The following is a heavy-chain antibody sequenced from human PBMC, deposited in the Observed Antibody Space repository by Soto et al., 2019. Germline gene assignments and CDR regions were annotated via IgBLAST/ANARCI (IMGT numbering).Heavy chain of an antibody. CDR3: ARTLYCSSTSCFPGYAFDI. CDR1: GGTFSSYA. Sequence: PVKVSCKASGGTFSSYAISWVRQAPGQGLEWMGGIIPIFGTANYAQKFQGRVTITADESTSTAYMELSSLRSEDTAVYYCARTLYCSSTSCFPGYAFDIWGQGTMVTVSS. D-gene: IGHD2-2*01. CDR2: IIPIFGTA. J-gene: IGHJ3*02. V-gene: IGHV1-69*13.